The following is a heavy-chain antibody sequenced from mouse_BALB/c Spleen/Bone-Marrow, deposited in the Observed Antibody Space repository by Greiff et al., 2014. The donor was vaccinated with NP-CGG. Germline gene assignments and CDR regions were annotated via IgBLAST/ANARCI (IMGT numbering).Heavy chain of an antibody. CDR2: ISSGGSNT. CDR1: GFTFSSYG. CDR3: ARHQRYYAMDY. V-gene: IGHV5-6*01. J-gene: IGHJ4*01. Sequence: EVKLQESGGDLVKPGGSLKLSYAASGFTFSSYGMSWGRQTPDKRLEWVATISSGGSNTYYPDSVKGRFTISRDNAKNTLYLQMSSLKSEDTAMYYCARHQRYYAMDYWGQGTSVTVSS.